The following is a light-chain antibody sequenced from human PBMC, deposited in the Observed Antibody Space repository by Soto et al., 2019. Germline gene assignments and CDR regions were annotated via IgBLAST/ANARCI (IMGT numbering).Light chain of an antibody. CDR3: QQNYITPIT. V-gene: IGKV1-39*01. CDR2: SSS. Sequence: DIEMTQSPASLSASVGDRVTISCRTSQTINNNLNWYQQRPGKAPKLLIYSSSSLMSGVPPRFSGSGSGTEFTLTISSLQPEDFATYFCQQNYITPITFGQGTRLDIK. J-gene: IGKJ5*01. CDR1: QTINNN.